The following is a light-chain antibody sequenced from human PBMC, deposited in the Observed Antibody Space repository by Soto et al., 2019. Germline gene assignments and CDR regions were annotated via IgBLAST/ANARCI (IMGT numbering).Light chain of an antibody. J-gene: IGLJ7*01. V-gene: IGLV4-69*01. Sequence: QPVLTQSPSASASMGDSVKLTCTLSSGHSSYAIAWHQEHPEKGPRYSIKIKSDGSLSKGDGIPDRFSGTSSGAARYLTISSLQSEAEADYYCQTWDTGIGVFGGGTQLTVL. CDR3: QTWDTGIGV. CDR1: SGHSSYA. CDR2: IKSDGSL.